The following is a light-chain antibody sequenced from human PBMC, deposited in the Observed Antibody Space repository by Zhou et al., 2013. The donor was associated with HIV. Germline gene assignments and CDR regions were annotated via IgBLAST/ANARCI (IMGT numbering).Light chain of an antibody. CDR3: QQRSNWPPT. V-gene: IGKV3-11*01. Sequence: EIVLTQSPATLSLSPGDRATLSCRASQSVSSYLAWYQQKPGQAPRLLIYDASNRATGIPARFSGSGSGTAFTLTISSLESEDFAVYYCQQRSNWPPTFGQGTKLEIK. J-gene: IGKJ2*01. CDR1: QSVSSY. CDR2: DAS.